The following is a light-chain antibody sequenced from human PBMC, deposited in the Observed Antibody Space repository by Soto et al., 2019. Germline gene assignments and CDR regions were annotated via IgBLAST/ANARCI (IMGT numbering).Light chain of an antibody. Sequence: EIVMTQSPATLSVSPGERDTLSCRASQSVSSNLAWYQQKPGQAPRLLIYGASTRATGIPARFSGSGSGTEFTLTISSLQSEDFAVYYCQQYNNLTPYTFGQGTKLEIK. CDR1: QSVSSN. CDR2: GAS. V-gene: IGKV3-15*01. CDR3: QQYNNLTPYT. J-gene: IGKJ2*01.